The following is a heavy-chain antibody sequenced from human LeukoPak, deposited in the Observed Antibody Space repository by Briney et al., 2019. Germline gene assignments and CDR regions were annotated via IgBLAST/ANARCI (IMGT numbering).Heavy chain of an antibody. D-gene: IGHD4-17*01. CDR1: GESFSGYY. CDR3: ARAPYALPDY. J-gene: IGHJ4*02. Sequence: SETLSLTCAVYGESFSGYYWSWIRQPPGKGLEWIGEINHSGSTNYNPSLKSRVTISVDTSENQFSLKLSSVTAADTAVYYCARAPYALPDYWGQGTLVTVSS. CDR2: INHSGST. V-gene: IGHV4-34*01.